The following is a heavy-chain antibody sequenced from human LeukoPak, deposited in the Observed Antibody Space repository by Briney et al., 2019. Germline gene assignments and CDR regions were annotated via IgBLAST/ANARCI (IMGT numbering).Heavy chain of an antibody. CDR2: IYYSGST. J-gene: IGHJ3*02. D-gene: IGHD2/OR15-2a*01. CDR3: QGNIPAFDI. Sequence: SETLSLTCTVSGGSISSSSYYWGWIRQPPGKGLEWIGSIYYSGSTYYNPSLKSRVTISVDTTKNQFSLKLSSVTAADTAVYYCQGNIPAFDIWGQGTMVTVSS. V-gene: IGHV4-39*01. CDR1: GGSISSSSYY.